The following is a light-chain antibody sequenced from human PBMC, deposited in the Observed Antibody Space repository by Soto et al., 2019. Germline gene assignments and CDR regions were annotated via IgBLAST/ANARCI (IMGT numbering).Light chain of an antibody. CDR1: QSVSRN. V-gene: IGKV3-15*01. CDR2: GAS. CDR3: QQYNNRPPL. J-gene: IGKJ1*01. Sequence: EVMMTQSPATLSVSPGERATLSCRASQSVSRNLAWYQQKPGQAPRLLIYGASARATGIPARFSGSGSGTEFALTISSLQSEDFAVYYCQQYNNRPPLFGQGTKVDIK.